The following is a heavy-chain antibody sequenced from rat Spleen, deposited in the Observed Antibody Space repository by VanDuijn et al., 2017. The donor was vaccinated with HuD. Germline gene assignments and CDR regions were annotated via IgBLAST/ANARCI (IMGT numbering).Heavy chain of an antibody. CDR2: ISTDGGNT. CDR1: GFTFSSYW. J-gene: IGHJ3*01. CDR3: AKDRDGGYAFAY. Sequence: EVQLVETGGGLVQPGRSLKLSCVASGFTFSSYWMYWIRQAPGKGLEWVSSISTDGGNTYYPDSVKGRFTISRDNAENIVYLQMNSLRSEETATYYCAKDRDGGYAFAYWGQGTLVTVSS. D-gene: IGHD1-11*01. V-gene: IGHV5-58*01.